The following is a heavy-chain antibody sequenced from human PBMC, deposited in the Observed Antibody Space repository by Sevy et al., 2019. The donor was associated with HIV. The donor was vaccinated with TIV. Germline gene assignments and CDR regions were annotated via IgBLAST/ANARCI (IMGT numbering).Heavy chain of an antibody. J-gene: IGHJ6*03. V-gene: IGHV3-23*01. CDR3: EKGGGGHYDPDEIGYYFYYYNMDV. Sequence: GWSLRLSCAVSGFSFDSYGMTWVRQAPGKGLEWVSGISGSGTRTYYADSVKGRFIISRDNSKNTLYLQMNSLRSEDTGIYYCEKGGGGHYDPDEIGYYFYYYNMDVWGKGTTVTVSS. D-gene: IGHD3-22*01. CDR1: GFSFDSYG. CDR2: ISGSGTRT.